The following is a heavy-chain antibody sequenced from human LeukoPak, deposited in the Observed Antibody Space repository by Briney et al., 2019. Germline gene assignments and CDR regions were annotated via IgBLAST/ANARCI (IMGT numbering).Heavy chain of an antibody. D-gene: IGHD3-10*01. J-gene: IGHJ4*02. Sequence: GGSLRLSCSASAFTFSSYWMTWVRQAPAKGLEWVATIKEDGSDKYYVDPVRGRFTISRDNAENSLYLQMNSLRAEDTALYYCVRDGIRDIPGIITIRYDYWGQGTLVTVSS. CDR3: VRDGIRDIPGIITIRYDY. CDR2: IKEDGSDK. CDR1: AFTFSSYW. V-gene: IGHV3-7*05.